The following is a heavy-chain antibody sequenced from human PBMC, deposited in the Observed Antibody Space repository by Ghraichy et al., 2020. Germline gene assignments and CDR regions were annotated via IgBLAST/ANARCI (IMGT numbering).Heavy chain of an antibody. J-gene: IGHJ3*02. D-gene: IGHD5-18*01. Sequence: ASVKVSCKASGYTFTSYYMHWVRQAPGQGLEWMGIINPSGGSTSYAQKFQGRVTMTRDTSTSTVYMELSSLRSEDTAVYYCARGGFIQLWYTTTPFYDAFDIWGQGTMVTVSS. V-gene: IGHV1-46*03. CDR2: INPSGGST. CDR3: ARGGFIQLWYTTTPFYDAFDI. CDR1: GYTFTSYY.